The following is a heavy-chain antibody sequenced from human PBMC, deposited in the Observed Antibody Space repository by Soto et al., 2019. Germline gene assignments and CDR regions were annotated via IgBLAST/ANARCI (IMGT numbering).Heavy chain of an antibody. J-gene: IGHJ5*02. Sequence: SETLSLTCTVSGGSIGSYYWSWIRQPPGKGLECIGYISYSGSTKYNPSLKNRVTILRDTSKTQFSLKLSSVTAADTAVYYCARLGGYYQSLDPWGPGTLVTVSS. CDR3: ARLGGYYQSLDP. CDR1: GGSIGSYY. CDR2: ISYSGST. D-gene: IGHD3-22*01. V-gene: IGHV4-59*01.